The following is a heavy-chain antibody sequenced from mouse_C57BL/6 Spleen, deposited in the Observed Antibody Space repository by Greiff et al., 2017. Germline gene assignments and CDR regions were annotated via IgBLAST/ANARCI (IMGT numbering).Heavy chain of an antibody. D-gene: IGHD2-3*01. CDR2: ISDGGSYT. CDR3: ARVDDRYYCDY. CDR1: GFTFSSYA. Sequence: EVKLVESGGGLVKPGGSLKLSCAASGFTFSSYAMSWVRQTPEKRLEWVATISDGGSYTYYPDNVKGRFTISRDNAKNNLYLQMSHLKSEDTAMYYCARVDDRYYCDYWGQGTTLTVSS. V-gene: IGHV5-4*03. J-gene: IGHJ2*01.